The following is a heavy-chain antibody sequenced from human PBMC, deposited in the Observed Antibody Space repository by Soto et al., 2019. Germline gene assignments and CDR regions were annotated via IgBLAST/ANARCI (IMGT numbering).Heavy chain of an antibody. D-gene: IGHD1-26*01. CDR2: ISYDGRNQ. Sequence: LRLSCAASGFTFSSFALHWVRQTPGKGLEWVAGISYDGRNQYYVDSGKGRFTISRDTSKNTLYLQMNILKTEDTAMYYCAKARGTSSLNFDSWGPGTLVTVSS. V-gene: IGHV3-30*04. CDR3: AKARGTSSLNFDS. J-gene: IGHJ4*02. CDR1: GFTFSSFA.